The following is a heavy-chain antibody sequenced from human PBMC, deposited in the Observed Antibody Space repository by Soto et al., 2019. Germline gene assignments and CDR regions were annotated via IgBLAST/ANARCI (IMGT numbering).Heavy chain of an antibody. J-gene: IGHJ6*02. Sequence: GGSLRLSCAASGFTFSSYWMHWVRQAPGKGLVWVSRITSDGSSTTYADSVKGRFTISRDNAKNTLYVQMNSLRAEDTAVYYCARAYYYGMXVWGQGTTVTVSS. CDR2: ITSDGSST. CDR3: ARAYYYGMXV. V-gene: IGHV3-74*01. CDR1: GFTFSSYW.